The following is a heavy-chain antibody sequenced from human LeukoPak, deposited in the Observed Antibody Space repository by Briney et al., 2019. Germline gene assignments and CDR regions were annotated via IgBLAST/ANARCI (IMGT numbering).Heavy chain of an antibody. V-gene: IGHV4-38-2*02. CDR2: IYYSGST. CDR3: ARDGHKFDY. J-gene: IGHJ4*02. CDR1: GYSISSGYY. Sequence: KPSETLSLTCTVSGYSISSGYYWGWIRQPPGKGLEWIGSIYYSGSTYYNPSLKSRVTISVDTSKNQFSLKLSSVTAADTAVYYCARDGHKFDYWGQGTLVTVSS.